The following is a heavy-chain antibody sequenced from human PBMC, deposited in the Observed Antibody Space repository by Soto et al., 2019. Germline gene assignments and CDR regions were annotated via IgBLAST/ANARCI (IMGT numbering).Heavy chain of an antibody. Sequence: QVTLKESGPVLVNPTEPLTLRCTVSGLSITDSEMGVSWIRQPPGQPLEWLAHIDSSGEKSYRTFLKSRLAISTDTSKSQIVLTMTNIDPADTATYYCPRKHLAVSVSPCVDPWGQGIPVSVSS. V-gene: IGHV2-26*01. CDR2: IDSSGEK. CDR1: GLSITDSEMG. J-gene: IGHJ5*02. CDR3: PRKHLAVSVSPCVDP.